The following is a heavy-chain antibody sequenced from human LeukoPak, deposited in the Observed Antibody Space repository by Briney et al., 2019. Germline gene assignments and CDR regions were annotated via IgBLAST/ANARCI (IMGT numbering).Heavy chain of an antibody. V-gene: IGHV4-38-2*02. Sequence: SETLSLTCTVSGYSISSGYYWGWIRQPPGKGLEWIGSIYHSGSTYYNPSLKSRVTISVDTSKNQVSLKLSSVTAADTAVYYCARAAVAAVRDAFDIWGQGTMVTVSS. CDR1: GYSISSGYY. D-gene: IGHD6-19*01. CDR2: IYHSGST. J-gene: IGHJ3*02. CDR3: ARAAVAAVRDAFDI.